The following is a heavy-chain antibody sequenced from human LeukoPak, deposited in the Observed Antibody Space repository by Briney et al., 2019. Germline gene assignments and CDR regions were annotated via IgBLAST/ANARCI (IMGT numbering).Heavy chain of an antibody. D-gene: IGHD1-7*01. CDR3: ATGPTGTTRILFDY. CDR1: GYTFTGYY. Sequence: GASVKVSCKASGYTFTGYYMHWVRQAPGQGLEWMGWINPNSGGTNYAQKFQGRVTMTRDTSISTAYMELSRLRSDDTAVYYCATGPTGTTRILFDYWGQGTLVTVSS. J-gene: IGHJ4*02. CDR2: INPNSGGT. V-gene: IGHV1-2*02.